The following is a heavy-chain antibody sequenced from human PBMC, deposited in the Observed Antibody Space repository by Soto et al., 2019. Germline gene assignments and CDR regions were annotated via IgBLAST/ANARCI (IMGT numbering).Heavy chain of an antibody. V-gene: IGHV3-30-3*01. D-gene: IGHD3-3*01. Sequence: PGGSLRLSCAASGFTFSSYAMHWVRQAPGKGLEWVAVISYDGSNKYYADSVKGRFTISRDNSKNTLYLQMNSLRAEDTAVYYCARDQAWSGYSYYFDYWGQGTLVTVSS. CDR2: ISYDGSNK. J-gene: IGHJ4*02. CDR1: GFTFSSYA. CDR3: ARDQAWSGYSYYFDY.